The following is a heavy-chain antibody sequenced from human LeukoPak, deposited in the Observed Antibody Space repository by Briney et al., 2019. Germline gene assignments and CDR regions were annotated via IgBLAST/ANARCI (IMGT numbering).Heavy chain of an antibody. Sequence: GGSLRLSCAASGFTFSSYSMNWVRQAPGKGLEWVSAISGSGGSTYYADSVKGRFTISRDNSKNTLYLQMNSLRAEDTAVYYCAKEVTGEDYFDYWGQGTLVTVSS. CDR1: GFTFSSYS. V-gene: IGHV3-23*01. D-gene: IGHD7-27*01. CDR3: AKEVTGEDYFDY. CDR2: ISGSGGST. J-gene: IGHJ4*02.